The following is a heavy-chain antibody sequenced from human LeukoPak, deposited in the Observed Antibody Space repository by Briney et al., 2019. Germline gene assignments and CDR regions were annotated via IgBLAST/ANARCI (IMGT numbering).Heavy chain of an antibody. CDR2: ISNSGSSI. Sequence: PGGSLRLSCAASGFTFSSYEMNWGRHAPGTGLEWLSHISNSGSSIQYADSVKGRFTISRDNAKNSLYLQMNSLRAEDTAVYYCARTRDGPFDYWGQGTLVTVSS. CDR1: GFTFSSYE. V-gene: IGHV3-48*03. CDR3: ARTRDGPFDY. D-gene: IGHD5-24*01. J-gene: IGHJ4*02.